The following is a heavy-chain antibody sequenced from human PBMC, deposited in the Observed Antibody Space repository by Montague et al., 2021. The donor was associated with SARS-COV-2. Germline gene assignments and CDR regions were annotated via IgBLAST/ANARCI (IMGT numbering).Heavy chain of an antibody. Sequence: SETLSLTCSVSGASIRSSGYYWGWLRQPPGKGLEWIGTVYYSRSTNSTPSLKIRVTMPVDTSKNPFSLGLMSVAAADTAVYSCATLVYVELWLNLGWFDPWGQGTLVTVSS. D-gene: IGHD3-16*02. CDR1: GASIRSSGYY. CDR3: ATLVYVELWLNLGWFDP. CDR2: VYYSRST. J-gene: IGHJ5*02. V-gene: IGHV4-39*01.